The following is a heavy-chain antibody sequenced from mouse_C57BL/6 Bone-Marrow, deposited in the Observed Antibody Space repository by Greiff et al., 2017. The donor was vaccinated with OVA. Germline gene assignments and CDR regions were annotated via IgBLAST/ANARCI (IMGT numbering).Heavy chain of an antibody. V-gene: IGHV1-50*01. Sequence: QVQLQQPGAELVKPGASVKLSCKASGYTFTSYWMQWVKQRPGQGLEWIGEIDPTDSFTNYNQKFKGKATFTVDTSSSTAYMQLSSQTSEDSAVYYSAREGCFAYWGQGTLVTVSA. CDR2: IDPTDSFT. CDR1: GYTFTSYW. CDR3: AREGCFAY. J-gene: IGHJ3*01.